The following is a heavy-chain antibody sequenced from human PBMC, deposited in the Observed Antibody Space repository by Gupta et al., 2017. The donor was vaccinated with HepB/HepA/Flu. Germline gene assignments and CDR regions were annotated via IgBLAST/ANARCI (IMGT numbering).Heavy chain of an antibody. J-gene: IGHJ3*02. Sequence: QITLKESGPALVKPTQTLTLTCTFSAFSLITSAEGVGGIRQPPGKALEWLAVIYWDDDRRYNPSLKTRLAITKDISKNRVVLTMNNMDPVDTATYYCAQRTTYWGVSCSSWFLSTFDIWGQGTMVTVSS. CDR2: IYWDDDR. CDR1: AFSLITSAEG. V-gene: IGHV2-5*02. CDR3: AQRTTYWGVSCSSWFLSTFDI. D-gene: IGHD2-21*02.